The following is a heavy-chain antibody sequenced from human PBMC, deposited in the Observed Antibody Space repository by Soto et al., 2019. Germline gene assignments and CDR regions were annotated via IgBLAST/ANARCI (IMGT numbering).Heavy chain of an antibody. D-gene: IGHD4-17*01. CDR1: GGSITSGDYY. V-gene: IGHV4-30-4*01. CDR2: NYYGGST. Sequence: QVQLQESGPGLVKPSQTLSLTCTVSGGSITSGDYYWSWIRQPPGKGLAWVGYNYYGGSTYYNPSLESRITISLDTAKNEFSLELTSVTAADTAVYYCASGSTVINTLDFWGQGTLVTVSS. CDR3: ASGSTVINTLDF. J-gene: IGHJ4*02.